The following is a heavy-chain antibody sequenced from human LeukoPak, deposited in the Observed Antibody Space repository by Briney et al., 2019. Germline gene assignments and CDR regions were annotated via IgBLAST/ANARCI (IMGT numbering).Heavy chain of an antibody. CDR2: IYYSGST. CDR3: ARNYDFWSGYYERLGYYYGMDV. Sequence: SETLSLTCTVSGGSISSSSYYWGWIRQPPGKGLEWIGSIYYSGSTYYNPSLKSRVTISVDTSKNQFSLKLSSVTAADTAVYYCARNYDFWSGYYERLGYYYGMDVWGQGTTVTVSS. V-gene: IGHV4-39*07. D-gene: IGHD3-3*01. J-gene: IGHJ6*02. CDR1: GGSISSSSYY.